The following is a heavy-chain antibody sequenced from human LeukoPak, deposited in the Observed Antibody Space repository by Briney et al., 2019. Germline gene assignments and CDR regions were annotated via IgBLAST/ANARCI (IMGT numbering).Heavy chain of an antibody. D-gene: IGHD3-10*01. Sequence: SETLSLTCTVSGRSMSGSSWSWIRQPPTKGLEWIGYLDHIGNTNYNPSFKSRITISGDTSKNQVSLNLNSVTAADTAVYYCAKHSGSGTFPLESWGLGTLVTVSS. J-gene: IGHJ4*02. V-gene: IGHV4-59*08. CDR1: GRSMSGSS. CDR2: LDHIGNT. CDR3: AKHSGSGTFPLES.